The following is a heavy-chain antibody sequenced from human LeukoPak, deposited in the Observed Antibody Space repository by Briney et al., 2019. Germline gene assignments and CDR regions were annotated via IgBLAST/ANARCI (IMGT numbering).Heavy chain of an antibody. CDR3: AKDVLYSSSTDRWACDF. J-gene: IGHJ4*02. CDR2: IGGTGHFT. V-gene: IGHV3-23*01. Sequence: PGGSLRLSCAVSGFTFSNYWMHWVRQAPGKGLVWVSGIGGTGHFTYYADSVKGRFTVSRDNSMNTLYLHMTTLKAEDTAVYYCAKDVLYSSSTDRWACDFWGQGTLVTVSS. CDR1: GFTFSNYW. D-gene: IGHD6-6*01.